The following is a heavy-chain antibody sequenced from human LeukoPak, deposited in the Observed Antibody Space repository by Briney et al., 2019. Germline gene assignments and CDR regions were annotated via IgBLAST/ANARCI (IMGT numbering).Heavy chain of an antibody. D-gene: IGHD6-13*01. V-gene: IGHV4-34*01. CDR3: ARKKGYSSSWYGY. J-gene: IGHJ4*02. CDR2: INHSGST. Sequence: MASETLSLTCAVYGGSFSGYYWSWIRQPPGKGLEWIGEINHSGSTNYNPSLKSRVTISVDTSKNQFSLKLSSVTAADTAVYYCARKKGYSSSWYGYWGQGTLVTVSS. CDR1: GGSFSGYY.